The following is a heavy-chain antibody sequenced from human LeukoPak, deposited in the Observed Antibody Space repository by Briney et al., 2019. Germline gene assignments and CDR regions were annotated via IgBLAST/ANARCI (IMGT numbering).Heavy chain of an antibody. CDR1: GGTFSSYA. V-gene: IGHV1-69*01. CDR3: ARSIAAAGYYFDY. J-gene: IGHJ4*02. Sequence: SVKVSCKASGGTFSSYAISWVRQAPGQGLEWMGGIIPIFGTANYAQKFQGRVTITADESTSTAYMELSSLRSEDTAVYYCARSIAAAGYYFDYWGQGTLVTVSS. CDR2: IIPIFGTA. D-gene: IGHD6-13*01.